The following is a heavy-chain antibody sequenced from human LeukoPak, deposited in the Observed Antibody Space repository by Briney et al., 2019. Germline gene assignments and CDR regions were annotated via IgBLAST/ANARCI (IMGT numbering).Heavy chain of an antibody. J-gene: IGHJ4*02. CDR1: GFTFSSYG. CDR2: IWYDGSNK. Sequence: GRSLRLSCAASGFTFSSYGMHWVRQAPGKGLEWVAVIWYDGSNKYYADSVKGRFTISRDNSKNTLYLQMNSLRAEDTAVYYCARDLMGVHYYDSSGYLPPFNWGQGTLVTVSS. CDR3: ARDLMGVHYYDSSGYLPPFN. D-gene: IGHD3-22*01. V-gene: IGHV3-33*01.